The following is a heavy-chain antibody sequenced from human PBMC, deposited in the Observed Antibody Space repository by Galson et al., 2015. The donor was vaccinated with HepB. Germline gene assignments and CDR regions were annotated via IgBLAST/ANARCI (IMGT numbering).Heavy chain of an antibody. CDR1: GFTFSSYG. V-gene: IGHV3-30*03. D-gene: IGHD6-6*01. CDR2: ISYDGRDK. Sequence: SLRLSCAASGFTFSSYGMHWVRQAPGKGLEWVAAISYDGRDKYYADSVKGRFTISRDNSKNTLYLQMNSLRGEDTAVYYCARRNAESSSLWSNDYWGQGTLVTVSS. J-gene: IGHJ4*02. CDR3: ARRNAESSSLWSNDY.